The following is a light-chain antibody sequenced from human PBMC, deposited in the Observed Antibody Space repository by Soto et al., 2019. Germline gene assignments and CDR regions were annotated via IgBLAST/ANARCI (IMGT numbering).Light chain of an antibody. Sequence: QSVLTQPASVSGSPGQSITVSCTGTSSDVASYNYVSWYQHHPGKAPKLIISGVTSRPSGVSNRFSASKSGDTATLTISGLQAEDEADYYCSSYSSSDTLYVFGTGTKLTV. J-gene: IGLJ1*01. V-gene: IGLV2-14*01. CDR2: GVT. CDR1: SSDVASYNY. CDR3: SSYSSSDTLYV.